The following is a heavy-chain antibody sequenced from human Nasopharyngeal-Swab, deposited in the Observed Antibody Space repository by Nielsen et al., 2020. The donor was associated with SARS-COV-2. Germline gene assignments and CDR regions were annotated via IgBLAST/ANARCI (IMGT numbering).Heavy chain of an antibody. CDR1: RFSFSDYH. Sequence: GGSLRLSCAASRFSFSDYHMDWVRQAPGKGLEWVGRIRSKANSHTTEYAASVKGRFIVSRDESTNSLYLQMKSLETEDTAVYYRARGRDSFNLWGQGTMVTVSS. V-gene: IGHV3-72*01. CDR3: ARGRDSFNL. J-gene: IGHJ3*01. CDR2: IRSKANSHTT.